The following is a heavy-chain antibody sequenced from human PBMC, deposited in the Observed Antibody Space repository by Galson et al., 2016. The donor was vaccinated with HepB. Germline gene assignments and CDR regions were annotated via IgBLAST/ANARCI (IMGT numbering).Heavy chain of an antibody. CDR1: GFTFRHYA. D-gene: IGHD6-19*01. Sequence: SLRLSCAASGFTFRHYALSWVRRAPGKGLEWVSHIDGPTPNTHYADSVRGRFSIYRDNSRDTLYLQMDSLTAEDSAIYYCTTWLSHHFDYWGQGTRVTVSS. CDR3: TTWLSHHFDY. V-gene: IGHV3-23*01. J-gene: IGHJ4*02. CDR2: IDGPTPNT.